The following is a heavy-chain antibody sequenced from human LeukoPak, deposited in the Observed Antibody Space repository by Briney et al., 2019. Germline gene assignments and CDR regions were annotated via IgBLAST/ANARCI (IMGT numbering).Heavy chain of an antibody. Sequence: KPSETLSLTCAVYGGSSSGYYWSWIRQPPGRGLEWIAYVYYSGNTNYNPSLKSRVTISVDTSKNQFSLKLSSVTAADTAVYYCAREKGIAARPEVYYYYMDVWGKGTTVTVSS. CDR1: GGSSSGYY. D-gene: IGHD6-6*01. J-gene: IGHJ6*03. CDR3: AREKGIAARPEVYYYYMDV. V-gene: IGHV4-59*12. CDR2: VYYSGNT.